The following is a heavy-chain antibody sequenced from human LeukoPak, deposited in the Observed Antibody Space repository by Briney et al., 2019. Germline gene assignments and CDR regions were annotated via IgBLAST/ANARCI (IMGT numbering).Heavy chain of an antibody. V-gene: IGHV6-1*01. Sequence: SQTLSLTCAISGDSVSSNSAAWNWIRQSPSRGLEWLGRTYYRSKWYNDYAVSVKSRITINPDIFKNQFSLQLKSVTRDDTAVYYCARDRDNVAGTRGYFNYWSQGTLVTVSS. D-gene: IGHD6-19*01. CDR1: GDSVSSNSAA. J-gene: IGHJ4*02. CDR3: ARDRDNVAGTRGYFNY. CDR2: TYYRSKWYN.